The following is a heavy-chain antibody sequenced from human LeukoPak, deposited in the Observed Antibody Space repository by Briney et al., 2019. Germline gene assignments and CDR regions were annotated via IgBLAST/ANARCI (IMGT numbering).Heavy chain of an antibody. CDR1: GLTVSSNY. D-gene: IGHD4-17*01. J-gene: IGHJ4*02. V-gene: IGHV3-53*01. CDR3: ARDPGYGDPRGF. CDR2: IDSGGNT. Sequence: GGSLRLSCAASGLTVSSNYMSWVRQAPGKGLEWLSVIDSGGNTYYADSVKGRFTISRDNSKNTLYLQMNGLRAEDTAVYYCARDPGYGDPRGFWGQETLVTVST.